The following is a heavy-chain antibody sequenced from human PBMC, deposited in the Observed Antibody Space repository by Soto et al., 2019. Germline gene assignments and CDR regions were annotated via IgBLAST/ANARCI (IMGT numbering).Heavy chain of an antibody. J-gene: IGHJ5*02. V-gene: IGHV3-23*01. D-gene: IGHD3-9*01. CDR1: GFTFSPSV. CDR2: IGGSDYST. Sequence: PGGSLRLSCAASGFTFSPSVMTWVRQAPGKGLEWVSAIGGSDYSTYYADSVKGRFTISRDNSKNTLYLQMNSLRAEDTAVYYCAKDVRPGYDPWGQGTLVTVSS. CDR3: AKDVRPGYDP.